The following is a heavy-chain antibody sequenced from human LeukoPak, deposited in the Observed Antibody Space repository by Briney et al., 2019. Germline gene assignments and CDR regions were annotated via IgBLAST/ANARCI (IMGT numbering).Heavy chain of an antibody. Sequence: GGSLRLSCAASGFTFSTYVMSWVRQAPGKGLEWVSAISGSGGSTYYADSVKGRFTISRDNSKNTLYLQMNSLGADDTAVYYCAKAEGYDILTGLDYWGQGTLVTVSS. D-gene: IGHD3-9*01. CDR3: AKAEGYDILTGLDY. CDR1: GFTFSTYV. CDR2: ISGSGGST. J-gene: IGHJ4*02. V-gene: IGHV3-23*01.